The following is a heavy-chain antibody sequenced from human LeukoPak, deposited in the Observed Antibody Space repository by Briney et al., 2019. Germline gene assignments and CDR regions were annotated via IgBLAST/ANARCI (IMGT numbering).Heavy chain of an antibody. CDR3: ASDYYDRSQY. V-gene: IGHV3-23*01. Sequence: PGGSLRLSCAASGFTFSSYVMSRVRQAPGMGLEWVSAIGGSDGNTYYADSVKGRFTISRDNAKNSLYLQMNSLRAEDTAVYYCASDYYDRSQYWGQGTLVTVSS. D-gene: IGHD3-22*01. CDR1: GFTFSSYV. J-gene: IGHJ4*02. CDR2: IGGSDGNT.